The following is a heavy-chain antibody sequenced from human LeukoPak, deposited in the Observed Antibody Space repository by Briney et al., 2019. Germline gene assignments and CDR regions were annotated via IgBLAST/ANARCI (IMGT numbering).Heavy chain of an antibody. CDR1: GGSISSGGYY. D-gene: IGHD6-13*01. CDR2: IYYSGST. J-gene: IGHJ3*02. Sequence: SQTLSLTCTVSGGSISSGGYYWSWIRQHPGKGLEWIGYIYYSGSTYYNPSLKSRVTISVDTSKDQFSLKLSSVTAADTAVYYCASPGIAAAGTKAFDIWGQGTMVTISS. CDR3: ASPGIAAAGTKAFDI. V-gene: IGHV4-31*03.